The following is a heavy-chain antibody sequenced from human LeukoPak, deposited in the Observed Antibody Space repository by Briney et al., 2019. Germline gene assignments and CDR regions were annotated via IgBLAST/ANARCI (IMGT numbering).Heavy chain of an antibody. CDR3: AKGKGTSSSSIDW. Sequence: GGSLRLSCAASGFTFNTYAMSWVRQAPGKGLDWVSTIGGSGDSTNYADSVKGRFTISRDNSKNMLYLQPHSLRVEDTAVYYCAKGKGTSSSSIDWWGQGTLVTVSS. CDR2: IGGSGDST. CDR1: GFTFNTYA. D-gene: IGHD2/OR15-2a*01. J-gene: IGHJ4*02. V-gene: IGHV3-23*01.